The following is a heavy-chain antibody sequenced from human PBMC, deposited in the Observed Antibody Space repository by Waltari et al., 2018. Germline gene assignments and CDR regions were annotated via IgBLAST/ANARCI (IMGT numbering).Heavy chain of an antibody. J-gene: IGHJ4*02. V-gene: IGHV3-7*01. D-gene: IGHD2-2*01. CDR1: GFTFSRAW. CDR3: AGDGLPAALNY. CDR2: RKQEGSEK. Sequence: EVQLVESGGGLVQPGGSLRLSCVGSGFTFSRAWMSWVRKAPGKGLEWVANRKQEGSEKYYVDSVKGRFTISRDNAKNSLYLQMNSLRAEDTAVYYCAGDGLPAALNYWGQGTLVTVSS.